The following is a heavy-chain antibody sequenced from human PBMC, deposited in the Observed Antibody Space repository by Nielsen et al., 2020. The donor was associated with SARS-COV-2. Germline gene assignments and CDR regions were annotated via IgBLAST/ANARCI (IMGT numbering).Heavy chain of an antibody. D-gene: IGHD6-19*01. CDR2: INHSGST. J-gene: IGHJ4*02. V-gene: IGHV4-34*01. Sequence: SETLSLTCAVYGGSFSGYYWSWIRQPPGKGLEWIGEINHSGSTDYNPSLKSRVTISVDTSKNQFSLKLSSVTAADTAVYYCSVAGTDFDYWGQGTLVTVSS. CDR3: SVAGTDFDY. CDR1: GGSFSGYY.